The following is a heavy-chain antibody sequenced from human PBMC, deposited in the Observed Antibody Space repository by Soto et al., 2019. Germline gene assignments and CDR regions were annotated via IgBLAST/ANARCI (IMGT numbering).Heavy chain of an antibody. Sequence: PSETLSLTCTVSGRSIRSGDYYWNWIRQPPGKGLEWTGYIYYSGSTYYNPSLKSRVTISVDISKNQFSLKLSSVTAADTAVYYCARGTLRYSYGYHYYYGMDVWGQGTTVTVS. J-gene: IGHJ6*02. V-gene: IGHV4-30-4*01. CDR3: ARGTLRYSYGYHYYYGMDV. D-gene: IGHD5-18*01. CDR2: IYYSGST. CDR1: GRSIRSGDYY.